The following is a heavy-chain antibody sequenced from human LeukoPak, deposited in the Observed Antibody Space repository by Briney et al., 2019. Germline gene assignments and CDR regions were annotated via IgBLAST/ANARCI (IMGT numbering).Heavy chain of an antibody. CDR2: IRGSGGST. CDR3: AKDIVLVAAAHWYFDL. V-gene: IGHV3-23*01. Sequence: GGSLRLSCAASGFTFSSYAMTWVRQAPGKGLEWVSAIRGSGGSTYYEDSVKGRFTISRDNSKNTLYLQMNSLRAEDTAVYYCAKDIVLVAAAHWYFDLWGRGTLVTVSS. J-gene: IGHJ2*01. CDR1: GFTFSSYA. D-gene: IGHD2-2*01.